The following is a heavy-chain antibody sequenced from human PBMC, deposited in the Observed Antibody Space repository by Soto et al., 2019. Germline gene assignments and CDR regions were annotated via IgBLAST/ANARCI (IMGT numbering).Heavy chain of an antibody. CDR2: MNPDSGNT. CDR3: ARSVGGSNVNFDY. Sequence: GGSVKVSRQGFGYTLTRYDINWGGQGTGQGPEWMGWMNPDSGNTGYVQKFQGRVTMTRNTAISTAYMELSSLRSEDTAVYYCARSVGGSNVNFDYWGQGTLVTVSS. J-gene: IGHJ4*02. CDR1: GYTLTRYD. D-gene: IGHD3-10*01. V-gene: IGHV1-8*01.